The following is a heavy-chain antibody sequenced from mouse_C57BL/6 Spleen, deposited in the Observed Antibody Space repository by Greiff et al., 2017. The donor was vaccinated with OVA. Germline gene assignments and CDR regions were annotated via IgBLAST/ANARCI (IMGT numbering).Heavy chain of an antibody. D-gene: IGHD2-4*01. Sequence: VQLQQPGAELVMPGASVKLSCKASGYTFTSYWMHWVKQRPGQGLEWIGEIDPSDSYTNYNQKFKGKSTLTVDKSSSTAYMQLSSLTSEDSAVYYCAIAVSTMITSHWYFDVWGTGTTVTVSS. J-gene: IGHJ1*03. V-gene: IGHV1-69*01. CDR1: GYTFTSYW. CDR2: IDPSDSYT. CDR3: AIAVSTMITSHWYFDV.